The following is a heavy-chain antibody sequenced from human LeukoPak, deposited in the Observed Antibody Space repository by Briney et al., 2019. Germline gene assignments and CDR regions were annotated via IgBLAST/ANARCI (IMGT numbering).Heavy chain of an antibody. CDR3: ARAGGYSGYEPYFDY. V-gene: IGHV3-21*01. Sequence: GGSLRLSCAASGFTFSDCSMNWVRQAPGKGLEWVSSISSSSSYIYYADSVKGRFTISRDNAKNSLYLQMNSLRAEDTAVYYCARAGGYSGYEPYFDYWGQGTLVTVSS. D-gene: IGHD5-12*01. J-gene: IGHJ4*02. CDR1: GFTFSDCS. CDR2: ISSSSSYI.